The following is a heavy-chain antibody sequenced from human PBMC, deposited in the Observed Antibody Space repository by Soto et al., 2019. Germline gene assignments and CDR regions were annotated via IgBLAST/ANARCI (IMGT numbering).Heavy chain of an antibody. CDR2: ISAYNGNT. CDR3: ASTGDYGDYVPSEYFQH. V-gene: IGHV1-18*01. CDR1: GYTFTSYG. J-gene: IGHJ1*01. D-gene: IGHD4-17*01. Sequence: VASVKVSCKASGYTFTSYGISWVRQAPGQGLEWMGWISAYNGNTNYAQKLQGRVTMTTDTSTSTAYMELRSLRSDDTAVYYCASTGDYGDYVPSEYFQHWGQGTLVTVSS.